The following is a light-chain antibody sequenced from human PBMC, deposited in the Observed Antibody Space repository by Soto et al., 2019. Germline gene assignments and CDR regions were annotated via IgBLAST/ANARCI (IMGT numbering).Light chain of an antibody. CDR3: HQYNNWPPVT. J-gene: IGKJ5*01. CDR2: GAS. V-gene: IGKV3-15*01. Sequence: EIVMMQSPATLSVSPGERVTLSCRASQSVSSNLAWYQQKSGQAPRLLIYGASTRATGIPARFSGSGSGTEFTLTISSLQSEDFVIYYCHQYNNWPPVTFGQGTRLEIK. CDR1: QSVSSN.